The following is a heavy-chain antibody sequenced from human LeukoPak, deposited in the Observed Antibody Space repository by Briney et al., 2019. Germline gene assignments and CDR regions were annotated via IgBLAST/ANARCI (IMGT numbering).Heavy chain of an antibody. CDR3: ARGTYYYGMDV. J-gene: IGHJ6*02. Sequence: GGSLRLSCAASGFTFSSYWMSWVRQAPGKGPEWVANIKQDGSGKYYVDSVKGRFTISRDNAKNSLYLQMNSLRAEDTAVYYCARGTYYYGMDVWGQGTTVTVSS. CDR1: GFTFSSYW. CDR2: IKQDGSGK. V-gene: IGHV3-7*01.